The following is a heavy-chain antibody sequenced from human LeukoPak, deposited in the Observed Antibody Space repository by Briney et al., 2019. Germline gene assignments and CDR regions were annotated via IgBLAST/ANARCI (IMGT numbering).Heavy chain of an antibody. V-gene: IGHV3-21*01. CDR2: ISSSSSYI. D-gene: IGHD6-13*01. CDR1: GFTFSSYS. J-gene: IGHJ4*02. CDR3: ARDSSSWYYFDY. Sequence: GGSLRLSCAASGFTFSSYSMNWVRQAPGKGLEWVSSISSSSSYIYYADSVKGRFTISRDNTKNSLYLQMNSLRAEDTAVYYCARDSSSWYYFDYWGQGTLVTVSS.